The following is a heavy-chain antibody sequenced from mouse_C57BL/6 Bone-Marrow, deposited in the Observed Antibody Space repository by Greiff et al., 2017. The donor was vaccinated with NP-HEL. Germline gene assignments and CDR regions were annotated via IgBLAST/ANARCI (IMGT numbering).Heavy chain of an antibody. D-gene: IGHD2-4*01. Sequence: QVQLQQPGAELVKPGASVKVSCKASGYTFTSYWMHWVKQRPGQGLEWIGRIHPSDSDTNYNQKFKGKATLTVDKSSSTAYMQLSSLTSDDSAVYYCAISSYDYPWFAYWGQGTLVTVSA. V-gene: IGHV1-74*01. CDR3: AISSYDYPWFAY. J-gene: IGHJ3*01. CDR1: GYTFTSYW. CDR2: IHPSDSDT.